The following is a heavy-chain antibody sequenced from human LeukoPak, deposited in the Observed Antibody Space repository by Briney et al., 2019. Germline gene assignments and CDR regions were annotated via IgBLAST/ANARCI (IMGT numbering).Heavy chain of an antibody. CDR3: AKDRGVYAPDY. V-gene: IGHV3-30*18. D-gene: IGHD5/OR15-5a*01. CDR1: GFIFSSYG. J-gene: IGHJ4*02. CDR2: ILYDGNNK. Sequence: PGGSLRLSCAASGFIFSSYGMHWVRQAPARGLEWVAIILYDGNNKYYADSVKGRFTISRDNSKNTLYLQMNSLRGEDTAVYFCAKDRGVYAPDYWGQGTLVTVSS.